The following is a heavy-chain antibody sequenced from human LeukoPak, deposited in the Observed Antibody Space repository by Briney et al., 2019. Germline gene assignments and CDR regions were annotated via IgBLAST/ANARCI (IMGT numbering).Heavy chain of an antibody. CDR3: AREGPIAARPFDY. CDR2: IYTSGST. Sequence: SETLSLTCTVSGGSIGSYYWSWIRQPAGKGLEWIGRIYTSGSTNYNPSLKSRVTMSVDTSKNQFSLKLSSVTAADTAVYYCAREGPIAARPFDYWGQGTLVTVSS. CDR1: GGSIGSYY. D-gene: IGHD6-6*01. V-gene: IGHV4-4*07. J-gene: IGHJ4*02.